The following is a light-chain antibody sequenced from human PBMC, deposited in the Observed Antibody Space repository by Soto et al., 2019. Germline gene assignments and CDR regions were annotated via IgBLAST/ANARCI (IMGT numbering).Light chain of an antibody. V-gene: IGLV2-14*03. CDR3: SSYTGSSTLDVV. CDR1: RSDVGGYNY. CDR2: DVS. J-gene: IGLJ2*01. Sequence: QSALTQPASVSGSPGQSITISCTGTRSDVGGYNYVSWYQQHPGKAPKLMIYDVSNRPSGVSNRFSGSKSGNTASLTISGLQAEDEADYYCSSYTGSSTLDVVFGGGTKLTVL.